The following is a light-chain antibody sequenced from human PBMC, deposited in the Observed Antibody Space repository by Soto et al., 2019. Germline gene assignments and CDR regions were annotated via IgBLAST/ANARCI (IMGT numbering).Light chain of an antibody. CDR3: QQYGNSPIT. CDR1: QSVSSSS. Sequence: EIVLTQSPGTLSLSLGERPTLSCRASQSVSSSSLAWYQQKPGQAPRLLIYGASSRATGIPDRFSGSGSGTDFTLTITRLEPEDFALYYCQQYGNSPITFGQGTRLEI. CDR2: GAS. V-gene: IGKV3-20*01. J-gene: IGKJ5*01.